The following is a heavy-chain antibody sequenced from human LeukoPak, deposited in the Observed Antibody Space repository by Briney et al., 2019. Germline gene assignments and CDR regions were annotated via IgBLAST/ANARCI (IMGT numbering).Heavy chain of an antibody. D-gene: IGHD1-26*01. Sequence: PSQTLSLTCTVSGGSISSGGYYWSWIRQPPGKGLEWIGEINHSGSTNYNPSLKSRVTISVDTSKNQFSLKLSSVTAADTAVYYCARQGLLRAFDIWGQGTWSPSLQ. V-gene: IGHV4-39*01. CDR2: INHSGST. CDR1: GGSISSGGYY. J-gene: IGHJ3*02. CDR3: ARQGLLRAFDI.